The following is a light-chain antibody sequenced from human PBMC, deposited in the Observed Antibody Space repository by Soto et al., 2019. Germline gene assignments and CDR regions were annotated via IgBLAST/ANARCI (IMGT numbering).Light chain of an antibody. V-gene: IGKV3-15*01. Sequence: EIVMTQSPATLSVSPGQRATLSCRASQSVSSNLAWYHQKPGQDPRVLIYGASTSAAGISARFSGSGSGTEFTLPNSSLQSEDFGVYYCQQYNNWPPITFGPGTKVDIK. J-gene: IGKJ3*01. CDR2: GAS. CDR1: QSVSSN. CDR3: QQYNNWPPIT.